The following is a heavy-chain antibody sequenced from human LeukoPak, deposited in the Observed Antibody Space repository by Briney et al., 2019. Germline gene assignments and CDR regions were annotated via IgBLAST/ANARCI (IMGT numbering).Heavy chain of an antibody. Sequence: GESLKISCKASGNSITTYWIGWVGQKHGKGLEWMGLIFPGDSDTKYSPSFQGQFTISADKSISTAYLQWSSLKATDTAMYYCATYFAGAETFDIWGQGTMVTVSS. CDR1: GNSITTYW. CDR3: ATYFAGAETFDI. CDR2: IFPGDSDT. V-gene: IGHV5-51*01. J-gene: IGHJ3*02. D-gene: IGHD3-16*01.